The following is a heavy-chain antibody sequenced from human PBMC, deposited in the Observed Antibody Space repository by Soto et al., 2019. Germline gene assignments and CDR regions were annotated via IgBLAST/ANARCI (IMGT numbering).Heavy chain of an antibody. V-gene: IGHV3-23*01. D-gene: IGHD6-13*01. CDR3: AKDPPSERMQPDYGMDV. Sequence: WWSLRLSCSASGFTFDSCVMSWGRQAPGKGLEWLSLISGSGRYTDYADSVKGRFTISRDNSKNTLYLQMNSLRVEDTAVYYCAKDPPSERMQPDYGMDVWGQGTTVTVSS. CDR2: ISGSGRYT. CDR1: GFTFDSCV. J-gene: IGHJ6*02.